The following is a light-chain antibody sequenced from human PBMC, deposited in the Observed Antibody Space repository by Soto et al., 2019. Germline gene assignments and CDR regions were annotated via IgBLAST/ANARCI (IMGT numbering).Light chain of an antibody. J-gene: IGKJ1*01. CDR3: QQYNTYSPQRT. CDR2: DAS. Sequence: DIQMTQSPSTLSASVGDRVTITCRASQTISNWLAWYQQKPGKAPKLLIYDASSLESGVPSRFSGSGSGTEFTLTISSLQPDDFATYYCQQYNTYSPQRTFGQGTKVEIK. V-gene: IGKV1-5*01. CDR1: QTISNW.